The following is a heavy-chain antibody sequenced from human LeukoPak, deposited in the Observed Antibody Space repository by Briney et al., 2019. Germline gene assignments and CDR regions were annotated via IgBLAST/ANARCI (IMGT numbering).Heavy chain of an antibody. J-gene: IGHJ6*03. Sequence: PGGSLRVSCAASGFTFSSYWLHWVRQAPRKGLVWVSGIKSDGSSTSYADSVKGRFTISRDNAKNTLYLQMNSLRAEDTAVYYCARDHLSSGSSPDYYYYYYMDVWGKGTTVTISS. CDR1: GFTFSSYW. CDR3: ARDHLSSGSSPDYYYYYYMDV. CDR2: IKSDGSST. D-gene: IGHD6-19*01. V-gene: IGHV3-74*01.